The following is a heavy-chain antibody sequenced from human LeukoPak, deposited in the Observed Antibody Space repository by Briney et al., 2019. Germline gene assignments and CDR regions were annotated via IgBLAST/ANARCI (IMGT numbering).Heavy chain of an antibody. D-gene: IGHD5-12*01. Sequence: SETLSLTCTVSGGSISSSSYYWGWIRQPPGKGLEWIGSIYYSGSTYYNPSPKSRVTISVDTSKNQFSLKLSSVTAADTAVYYCARGGRGYSGYPKYYFDYWGQGTLVTVSS. V-gene: IGHV4-39*07. J-gene: IGHJ4*02. CDR2: IYYSGST. CDR1: GGSISSSSYY. CDR3: ARGGRGYSGYPKYYFDY.